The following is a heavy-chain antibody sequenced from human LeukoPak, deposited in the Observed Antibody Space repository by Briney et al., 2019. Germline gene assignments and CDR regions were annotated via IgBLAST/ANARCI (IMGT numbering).Heavy chain of an antibody. CDR2: IRYDGSNK. CDR3: AKKRSAAGTASFDY. CDR1: GFIFSSYG. Sequence: SGESLRLSCAASGFIFSSYGMRWVRQAPGEGRGWVAFIRYDGSNKYYADSVRGRFTISRDNTKNTLYLQMTSLRAEDTAVYYCAKKRSAAGTASFDYWGQGTLVTVSS. V-gene: IGHV3-30*02. J-gene: IGHJ4*02. D-gene: IGHD6-13*01.